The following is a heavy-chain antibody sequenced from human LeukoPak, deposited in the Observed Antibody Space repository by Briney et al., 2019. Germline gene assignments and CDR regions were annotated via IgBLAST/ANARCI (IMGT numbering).Heavy chain of an antibody. D-gene: IGHD2-21*01. Sequence: ASVKVSCKVSGYSLNELSMHWVRQAPGKGLEWMGGFDPEAGKTVYAEKLDGRLTVTDDTTTDTAYMQLSSLRLEDTAVYYCATDMVGYCGGVTCYSEAYWGQGSLVTVSS. J-gene: IGHJ4*02. CDR3: ATDMVGYCGGVTCYSEAY. V-gene: IGHV1-24*01. CDR1: GYSLNELS. CDR2: FDPEAGKT.